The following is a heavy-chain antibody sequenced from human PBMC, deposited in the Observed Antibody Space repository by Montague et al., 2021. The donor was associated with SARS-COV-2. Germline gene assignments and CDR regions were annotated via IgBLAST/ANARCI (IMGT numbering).Heavy chain of an antibody. V-gene: IGHV4-59*08. CDR3: ARHYDHSSRVDS. CDR2: VYYRGNT. D-gene: IGHD3-16*01. Sequence: SETLSLTCTVSGGSISSDYWTWIWQPPGKGLEWIGFVYYRGNTYYNPSLRGRVTISVDTSSNHFSLTLSSVTAADTAIYYCARHYDHSSRVDSWGQGTLVTVSS. CDR1: GGSISSDY. J-gene: IGHJ4*02.